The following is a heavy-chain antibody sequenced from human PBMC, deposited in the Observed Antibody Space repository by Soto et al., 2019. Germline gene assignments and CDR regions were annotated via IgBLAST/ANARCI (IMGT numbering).Heavy chain of an antibody. CDR1: GGSISSGDYY. D-gene: IGHD2-15*01. J-gene: IGHJ6*02. CDR2: IYYSGST. Sequence: ALSLPFTVSGGSISSGDYYWSLIRHPPGKGLEWVGYIYYSGSTYYNPSLKSRVTISVDTSKNQFSLKLSSVTAADTAVYYCARDSRSGGSCYWKDYGMDVWGQGTTVTVSS. CDR3: ARDSRSGGSCYWKDYGMDV. V-gene: IGHV4-30-4*01.